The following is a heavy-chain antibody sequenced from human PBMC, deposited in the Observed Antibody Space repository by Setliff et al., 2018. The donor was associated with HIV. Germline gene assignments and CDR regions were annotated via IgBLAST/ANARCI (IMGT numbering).Heavy chain of an antibody. CDR2: IHASGKA. CDR3: ATLDPSGGNFLAY. V-gene: IGHV4-4*09. Sequence: SSETLSLTCTVSGDTDFYWSWIRQSPGKGLEWIGYIHASGKANYNPSLKSRVTISLDTSKMQFPLRLTSVTAADTAVYYCATLDPSGGNFLAYWGQGTLVTVSS. J-gene: IGHJ4*02. CDR1: GDTDFY. D-gene: IGHD2-21*02.